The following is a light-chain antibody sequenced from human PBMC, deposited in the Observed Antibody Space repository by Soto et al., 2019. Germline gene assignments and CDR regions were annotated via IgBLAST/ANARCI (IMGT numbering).Light chain of an antibody. V-gene: IGKV3-20*01. J-gene: IGKJ2*01. CDR3: QQYGSSPGT. CDR2: GAS. CDR1: QSVSSSS. Sequence: EIVLTQSPGTLSLSPGERATLSCRASQSVSSSSLAWYQQKPGQAPRLLIYGASSRATGIPDRFSGSGSGTDFTITISRLEPEDVAVYYCQQYGSSPGTFGQGTKLEIK.